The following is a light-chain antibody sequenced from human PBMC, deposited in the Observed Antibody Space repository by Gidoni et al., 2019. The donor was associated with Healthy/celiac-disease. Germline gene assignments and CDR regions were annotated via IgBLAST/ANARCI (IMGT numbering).Light chain of an antibody. CDR3: QQYGSSPT. CDR1: QSVSSSY. CDR2: GAT. Sequence: EIVLTQSPGTLSLSPGERATFSCRASQSVSSSYLAWYQQKPGQAPRLLIYGATSRATGIPDRFSGSGSGKDFTLTISRLEAEDFAVYYCQQYGSSPTFGQGTKVEIK. J-gene: IGKJ1*01. V-gene: IGKV3-20*01.